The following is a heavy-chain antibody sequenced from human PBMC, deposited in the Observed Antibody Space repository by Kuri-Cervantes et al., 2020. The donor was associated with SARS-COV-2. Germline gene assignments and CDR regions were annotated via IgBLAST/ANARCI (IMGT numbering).Heavy chain of an antibody. CDR2: ISSSSSYI. Sequence: GGSLRLSCAASGFTVSSNYMSWVRQAPGKGLEWVSSISSSSSYIYYADSVKGRFTISRDNAKNSLYLQMNSLRAEDTAVYYCAREGMVRGATFFDYWGQGTLVTVSS. D-gene: IGHD3-10*01. CDR1: GFTVSSNY. J-gene: IGHJ4*02. V-gene: IGHV3-21*01. CDR3: AREGMVRGATFFDY.